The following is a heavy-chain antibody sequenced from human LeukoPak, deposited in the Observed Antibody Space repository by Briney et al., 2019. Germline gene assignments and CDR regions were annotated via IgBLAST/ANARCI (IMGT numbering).Heavy chain of an antibody. V-gene: IGHV3-74*01. Sequence: PGGSLRLSCAASGFTFSSYWMHWVRQAPGKRLVWVSRIKSDGSNTNYADSVKGRFTISRDNAKNTLHLQMNSLRAEDTAVYYCARGGYYGSGRYYFDSWGQGTLVTVSS. CDR3: ARGGYYGSGRYYFDS. D-gene: IGHD3-3*01. J-gene: IGHJ4*02. CDR2: IKSDGSNT. CDR1: GFTFSSYW.